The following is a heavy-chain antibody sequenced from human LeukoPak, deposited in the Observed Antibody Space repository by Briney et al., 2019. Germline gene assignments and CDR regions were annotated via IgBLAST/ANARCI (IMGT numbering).Heavy chain of an antibody. CDR3: ARGGTLVQGVTILYGMDV. Sequence: EASVKVSCKTSGDTFTSYDINWVRQATGQELEWMGWMNPRSGNTIYTQKLQGRVAMTRDTSTSTAYMELSSLRSEDTAVYYCARGGTLVQGVTILYGMDVWGQGTTATVSS. V-gene: IGHV1-8*01. CDR2: MNPRSGNT. J-gene: IGHJ6*02. D-gene: IGHD3-10*01. CDR1: GDTFTSYD.